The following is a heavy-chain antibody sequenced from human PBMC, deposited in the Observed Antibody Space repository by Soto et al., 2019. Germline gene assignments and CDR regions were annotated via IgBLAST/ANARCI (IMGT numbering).Heavy chain of an antibody. Sequence: SVKVSCKASGDTFSMHGISCVLQSPLQGLEDMGGIIPKFGTTNYAQKFRGRVTITADESTSTAYMEVSSLRYEDTAVYYCARASGRGWYNWFDPWGQGTLVTVSS. J-gene: IGHJ5*02. CDR2: IIPKFGTT. CDR3: ARASGRGWYNWFDP. CDR1: GDTFSMHG. V-gene: IGHV1-69*13. D-gene: IGHD6-19*01.